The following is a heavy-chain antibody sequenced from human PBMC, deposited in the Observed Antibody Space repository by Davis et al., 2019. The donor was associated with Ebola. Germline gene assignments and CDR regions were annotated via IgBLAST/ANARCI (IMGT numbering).Heavy chain of an antibody. J-gene: IGHJ4*02. Sequence: SVKVSCKASGGTFSSYAISWVRQAPGQGLEWMGGIIPIFGTANYAQKFQGRVTITADKSTSTVCMELSSLRSEDTAVYYCARDGGGSYYEVLNFDYWGQGTLVTVSS. V-gene: IGHV1-69*06. CDR2: IIPIFGTA. CDR3: ARDGGGSYYEVLNFDY. CDR1: GGTFSSYA. D-gene: IGHD1-26*01.